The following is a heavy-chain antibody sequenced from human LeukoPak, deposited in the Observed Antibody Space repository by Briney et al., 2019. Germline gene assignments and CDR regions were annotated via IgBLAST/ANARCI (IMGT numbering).Heavy chain of an antibody. Sequence: AGGSLRLSCAASGFTFSSYGMHWVRQAPGKGLEWVAVIWYDGSNKYYADSVKGRFTISRDNSKNTLYLQMNSLRAEDTAVYYCARGHYYYDSSGSIYWGQGTLVTVSS. V-gene: IGHV3-33*01. CDR1: GFTFSSYG. CDR2: IWYDGSNK. J-gene: IGHJ4*02. CDR3: ARGHYYYDSSGSIY. D-gene: IGHD3-22*01.